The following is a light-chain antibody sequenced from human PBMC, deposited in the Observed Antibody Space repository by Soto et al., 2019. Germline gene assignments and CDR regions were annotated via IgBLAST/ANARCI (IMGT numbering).Light chain of an antibody. CDR2: DAS. J-gene: IGKJ5*01. CDR1: QSVSRY. V-gene: IGKV3-11*01. CDR3: QQRSNWPPIT. Sequence: EIVLTQSPDTLSLSPGESATLSCRASQSVSRYLAWYQQKPGQTPRLLIYDASNRAAGIPARFSGSGSGTDFTLTISSLEPEDAAVYYCQQRSNWPPITFGQGTRLEIK.